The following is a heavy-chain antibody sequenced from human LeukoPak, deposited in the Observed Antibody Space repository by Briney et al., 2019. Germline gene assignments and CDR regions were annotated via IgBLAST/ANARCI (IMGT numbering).Heavy chain of an antibody. Sequence: SEALSLTRAVSGASISGSGYYLGWIRQPPGKGLEWIGNIYYTGSTYYNASLQSRVTISIDMSKNQFSQRLSSVTAADTAMYYCVKSGGYGLIDYWGQGTLVTVSS. V-gene: IGHV4-39*01. J-gene: IGHJ4*02. CDR1: GASISGSGYY. CDR2: IYYTGST. D-gene: IGHD6-19*01. CDR3: VKSGGYGLIDY.